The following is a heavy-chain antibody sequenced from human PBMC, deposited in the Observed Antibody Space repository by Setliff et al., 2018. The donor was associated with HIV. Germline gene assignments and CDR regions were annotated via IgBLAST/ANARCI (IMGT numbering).Heavy chain of an antibody. CDR3: ASEAWTSYRSSSGYYYYYMDV. V-gene: IGHV4-4*07. CDR2: IYPSGTT. J-gene: IGHJ6*03. Sequence: SETLSLTCTVSGGSISSYYWSWIRQPAGKGLEWIGRIYPSGTTKYNPSLKSRVTISVDTSKNQFSLKLSSVTAADTAVYYCASEAWTSYRSSSGYYYYYMDVWGKGTTVTVSS. CDR1: GGSISSYY. D-gene: IGHD6-6*01.